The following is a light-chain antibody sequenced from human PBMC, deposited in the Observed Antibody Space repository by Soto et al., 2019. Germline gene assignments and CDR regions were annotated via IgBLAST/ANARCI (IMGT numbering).Light chain of an antibody. J-gene: IGLJ1*01. CDR2: EVS. V-gene: IGLV2-14*01. CDR1: SSDVGGYNY. CDR3: SSYTSSSTPDV. Sequence: QSALTQPASVSGSPGQSITISCTGTSSDVGGYNYVSWYQQHPGKAPKLMIYEVSNRPSGVSNRFSGSKSGNTASLTISGXQAEDEADYYCSSYTSSSTPDVFGTGTKVTV.